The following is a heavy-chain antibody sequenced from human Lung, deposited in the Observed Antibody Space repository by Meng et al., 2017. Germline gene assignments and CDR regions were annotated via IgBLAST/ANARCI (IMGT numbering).Heavy chain of an antibody. CDR1: GYNFPDYW. D-gene: IGHD6-13*01. CDR2: IDPKSGDT. Sequence: QVQLWQSGEEVKKPGASVKVPCKPSGYNFPDYWLHWVRRAPGQGLEWMGRIDPKSGDTHYAQRFQGRVTMTGDTSISTAYMELSGLRSDDTAMYYCAKDEDISAAGKLFGDYWGQGTLVTASS. V-gene: IGHV1-2*06. CDR3: AKDEDISAAGKLFGDY. J-gene: IGHJ4*02.